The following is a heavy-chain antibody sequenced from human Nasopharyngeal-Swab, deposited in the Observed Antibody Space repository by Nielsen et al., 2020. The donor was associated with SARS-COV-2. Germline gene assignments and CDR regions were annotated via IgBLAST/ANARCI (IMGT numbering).Heavy chain of an antibody. J-gene: IGHJ4*02. D-gene: IGHD2-21*02. CDR1: GGSFSGYY. CDR2: INHSGST. Sequence: SETLSLTCAVYGGSFSGYYWSWIRQPPGKGLEWIGEINHSGSTNYNPSLKSRVTISVGTSKNQFSLKLSSVTAADTAVYYCARGIVVVTAESDVYYFDYWGQGTLVTVSS. V-gene: IGHV4-34*01. CDR3: ARGIVVVTAESDVYYFDY.